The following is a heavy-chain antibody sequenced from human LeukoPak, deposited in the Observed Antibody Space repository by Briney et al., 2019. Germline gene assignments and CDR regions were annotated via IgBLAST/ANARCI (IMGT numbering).Heavy chain of an antibody. J-gene: IGHJ5*02. V-gene: IGHV7-4-1*01. CDR3: ARVPFVVMGDTGNWFDP. Sequence: ASVRVSCKASGYSFNRYGVSWVRQAPGQGLEWMGWINTNTGNPTYAQGFTGRFVFSLDASVSTAYLQIRRLKAEDTAVYYCARVPFVVMGDTGNWFDPWGQGTLVTVSS. D-gene: IGHD2-8*01. CDR1: GYSFNRYG. CDR2: INTNTGNP.